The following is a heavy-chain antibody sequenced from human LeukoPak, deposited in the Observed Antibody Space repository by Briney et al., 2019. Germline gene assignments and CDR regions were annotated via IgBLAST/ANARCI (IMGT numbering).Heavy chain of an antibody. CDR3: AKDVYEDYDFWSGYIGY. V-gene: IGHV1-18*01. Sequence: ASVKVSCKASGYTFTSYGISWVRQAPGQGLEWMGWISAYNGNTNYAQKLQGRVTMTTDTSTSTAYMELRSPRPDDTAVYYCAKDVYEDYDFWSGYIGYWGQGTLVTVSS. J-gene: IGHJ4*02. D-gene: IGHD3-3*01. CDR1: GYTFTSYG. CDR2: ISAYNGNT.